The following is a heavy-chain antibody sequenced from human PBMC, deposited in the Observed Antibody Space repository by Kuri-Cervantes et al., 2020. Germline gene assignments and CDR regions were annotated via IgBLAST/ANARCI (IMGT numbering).Heavy chain of an antibody. CDR3: AKGDDVLTAYYNEDYFDY. CDR2: ISYDGSNK. CDR1: GFTFSSYA. V-gene: IGHV3-30*04. D-gene: IGHD3-9*01. J-gene: IGHJ4*02. Sequence: GGSLRLSCAASGFTFSSYAMHWVRQAPGKGLEWVAVISYDGSNKYYADSVKGRFTISRDNSKNTLYLQMNSLRAEDTAVYSCAKGDDVLTAYYNEDYFDYWGQGTLVTVSS.